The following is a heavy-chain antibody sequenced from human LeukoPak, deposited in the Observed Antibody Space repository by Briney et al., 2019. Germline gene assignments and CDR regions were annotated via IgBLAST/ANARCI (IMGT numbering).Heavy chain of an antibody. D-gene: IGHD2-2*01. CDR1: GFTFSSYA. Sequence: GGSLRLSCAASGFTFSSYAMSWVRQAPGKGLEWVSAISGSGGSTYYADSVKGRFTISRDNSKNTLYLQMNSLRAEDTAVYYCPKEVVVPAAMNHYYYGIDVWGQGTTVTVSS. V-gene: IGHV3-23*01. J-gene: IGHJ6*02. CDR2: ISGSGGST. CDR3: PKEVVVPAAMNHYYYGIDV.